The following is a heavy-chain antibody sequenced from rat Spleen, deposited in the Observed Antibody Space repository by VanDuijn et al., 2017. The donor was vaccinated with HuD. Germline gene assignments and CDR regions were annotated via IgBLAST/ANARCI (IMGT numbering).Heavy chain of an antibody. CDR2: ISYDGSST. J-gene: IGHJ3*01. Sequence: EVQLVESDGGLVQPGRSLKLSCAASGFTFSNYDMAWVRQAPTKGLEWVASISYDGSSTYYRDSVKGRFTISRDNAKSTLYLQMDSLRSEDTATYYCARHNNYLNWFTYWGQGTLVTVSS. CDR1: GFTFSNYD. CDR3: ARHNNYLNWFTY. D-gene: IGHD1-10*01. V-gene: IGHV5-29*01.